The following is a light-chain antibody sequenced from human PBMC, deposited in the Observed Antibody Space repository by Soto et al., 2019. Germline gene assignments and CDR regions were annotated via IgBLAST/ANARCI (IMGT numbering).Light chain of an antibody. CDR2: GAS. J-gene: IGKJ5*01. V-gene: IGKV3-20*01. CDR3: QQYGSSPIT. CDR1: QSVNSNY. Sequence: EIVLTQSPGTLSLSPGERATLSCRARQSVNSNYLAWYQQKSGQAPRLLIYGASSRATGIPDKFSGSGSGTDFTLTISRLDPEDFAAYYCQQYGSSPITFGQGTRLEIK.